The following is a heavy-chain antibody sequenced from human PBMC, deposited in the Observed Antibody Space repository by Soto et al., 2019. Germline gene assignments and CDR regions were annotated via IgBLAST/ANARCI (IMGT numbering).Heavy chain of an antibody. CDR3: ASVVADYYYYGMDV. CDR1: GFTFSSYW. CDR2: IKQDGSEK. D-gene: IGHD2-15*01. J-gene: IGHJ6*02. V-gene: IGHV3-7*03. Sequence: LRLSCAASGFTFSSYWMSWVRQAPGKGLEWVANIKQDGSEKYYVDSVKGRFTISRDNAKNSLYLQMNSLRAEDTAVYYCASVVADYYYYGMDVWGQGTTVTVSS.